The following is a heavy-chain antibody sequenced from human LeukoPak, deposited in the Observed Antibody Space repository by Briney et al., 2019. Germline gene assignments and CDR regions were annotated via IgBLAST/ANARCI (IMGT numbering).Heavy chain of an antibody. Sequence: PSQTLSLTCTVSGGSISSGGYYWSWIRQHPGKGLEWIGYIYYSGSTYYNPSLKSRVTISVDTSKNQFSLKLSSVTAADTAVYYCARVGPSQYQLPKTSSYFDYWGQGTLVTVSS. D-gene: IGHD2-2*01. J-gene: IGHJ4*02. CDR2: IYYSGST. CDR1: GGSISSGGYY. CDR3: ARVGPSQYQLPKTSSYFDY. V-gene: IGHV4-31*03.